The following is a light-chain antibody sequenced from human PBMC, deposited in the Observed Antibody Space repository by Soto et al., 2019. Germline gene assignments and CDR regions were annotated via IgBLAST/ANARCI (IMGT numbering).Light chain of an antibody. CDR2: VAS. V-gene: IGKV1-39*01. J-gene: IGKJ1*01. Sequence: IQMTQSPSSLSASVGDRLTITCRASQSISSYLNWYQHKAGEAPKLLIYVASTLQSGVPSRFSGSGSGTEFTLTVSSLQPEDFATYYCQQSYDTPWTFGQGTKVDIK. CDR3: QQSYDTPWT. CDR1: QSISSY.